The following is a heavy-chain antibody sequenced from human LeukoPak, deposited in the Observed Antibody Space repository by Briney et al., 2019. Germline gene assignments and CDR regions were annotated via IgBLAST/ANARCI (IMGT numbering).Heavy chain of an antibody. CDR2: ISSSSSTI. CDR1: GFTFSSYG. CDR3: AKDLVEFPFDY. V-gene: IGHV3-48*01. J-gene: IGHJ4*02. D-gene: IGHD3-9*01. Sequence: GGSLRLSCAASGFTFSSYGMTWVRQAPGKGLEWVSYISSSSSTIYYADSVKGRFTISRDNSKNTLYLQMNSLRAEDTAVYYCAKDLVEFPFDYWGQGTLVTVSS.